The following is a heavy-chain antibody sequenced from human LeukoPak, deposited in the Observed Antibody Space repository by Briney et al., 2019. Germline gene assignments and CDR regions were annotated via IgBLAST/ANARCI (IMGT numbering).Heavy chain of an antibody. Sequence: GGSLRLSCAASGFTFSSYGMHWVRQAPGKGLEWVAFIWYDGSNKYYADSVKGRFTISRDNSKNTLYLQMNSLRAEDTAVYYCAKDRRANSYVLGWFEPWGQGTLVTVSS. CDR2: IWYDGSNK. V-gene: IGHV3-30*02. J-gene: IGHJ5*02. CDR3: AKDRRANSYVLGWFEP. D-gene: IGHD5-18*01. CDR1: GFTFSSYG.